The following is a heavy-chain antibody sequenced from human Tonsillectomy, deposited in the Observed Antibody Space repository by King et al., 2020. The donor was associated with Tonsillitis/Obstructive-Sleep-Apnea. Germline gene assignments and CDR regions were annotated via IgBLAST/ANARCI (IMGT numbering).Heavy chain of an antibody. CDR3: EHRRVCSGSYDPTPFDY. J-gene: IGHJ4*02. D-gene: IGHD3-10*02. V-gene: IGHV2-5*02. CDR1: GFSLRTSGVG. CDR2: IYWDDDK. Sequence: QLTLKESGPTLVKPTQTLTLTCTFSGFSLRTSGVGVGWIRQPPGNALEWLALIYWDDDKRYSPSLKSRLTITKDTYKNQVDLTMANKEPADTGTYYCEHRRVCSGSYDPTPFDYGGQGTRVTVPS.